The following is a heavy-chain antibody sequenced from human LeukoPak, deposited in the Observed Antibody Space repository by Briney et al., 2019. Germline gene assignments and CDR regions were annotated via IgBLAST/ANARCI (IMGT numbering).Heavy chain of an antibody. J-gene: IGHJ4*02. CDR3: ARGGSIAARPIDY. V-gene: IGHV3-64*01. CDR2: ISSNGGST. D-gene: IGHD6-6*01. Sequence: GGSLRLSCAASGFTFSSYAMHWVRQAPGKGLEYVSAISSNGGSTYYANSVKGRFAISRDDSKNTLFLQMGSLRAEDMAVYYCARGGSIAARPIDYWGQGTLVTVSS. CDR1: GFTFSSYA.